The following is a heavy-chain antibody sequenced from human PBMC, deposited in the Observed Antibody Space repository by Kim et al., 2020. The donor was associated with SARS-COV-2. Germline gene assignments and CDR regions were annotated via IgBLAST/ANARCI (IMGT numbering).Heavy chain of an antibody. CDR2: INPNSGGT. CDR3: ARATVVVITEAFDI. J-gene: IGHJ3*02. V-gene: IGHV1-2*02. D-gene: IGHD3-22*01. Sequence: ASVKVSCKASGYTFTGYYMHWVRQAPGQGLEWMGWINPNSGGTNYAQKFQGRVTMTRDTSISTAYMELSRLRSDDTAVYYCARATVVVITEAFDIWGQGTMVTVSS. CDR1: GYTFTGYY.